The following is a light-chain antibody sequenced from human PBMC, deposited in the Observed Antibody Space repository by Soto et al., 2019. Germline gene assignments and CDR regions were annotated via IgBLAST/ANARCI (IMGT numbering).Light chain of an antibody. CDR3: QSYDSSLSPYV. CDR1: SSNIGACYD. CDR2: GNT. Sequence: QSVLTQPPSVSGAPGQRVTISCTGSSSNIGACYDVHWYQQLPGTAPKLLIYGNTNRPSGVPDRFSGSKSGTSASLAITGLQAEDEADYYCQSYDSSLSPYVFGTGTKLTVL. V-gene: IGLV1-40*01. J-gene: IGLJ1*01.